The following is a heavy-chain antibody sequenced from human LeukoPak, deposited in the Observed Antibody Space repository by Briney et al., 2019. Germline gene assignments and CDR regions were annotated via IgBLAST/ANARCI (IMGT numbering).Heavy chain of an antibody. V-gene: IGHV2-70*18. CDR2: IDWDDDK. CDR3: ARIKGYGSGSGLDY. CDR1: GDAIIDDSW. J-gene: IGHJ4*02. D-gene: IGHD3-10*01. Sequence: TLSLTCTVSGDAIIDDSWSWFRQPPGKALEWLARIDWDDDKYYSTSLKTRLTISKDTSKNQVVLTMTNMDPVDTATYYCARIKGYGSGSGLDYWGQGTLVTVSS.